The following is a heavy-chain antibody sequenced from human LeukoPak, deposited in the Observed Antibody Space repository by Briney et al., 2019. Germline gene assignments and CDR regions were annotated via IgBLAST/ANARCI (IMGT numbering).Heavy chain of an antibody. D-gene: IGHD3-3*01. Sequence: SETLSLTCTVSGGSINSYYWNWIRQPPGKGLEWIGQINPSRNTNYNPSLKSRVTISVDTSKKQFSLKLSSVTAADTAVYYCARRYDFWSGYPPPLDYWGQGTLVTVSS. CDR2: INPSRNT. V-gene: IGHV4-34*01. CDR1: GGSINSYY. CDR3: ARRYDFWSGYPPPLDY. J-gene: IGHJ4*02.